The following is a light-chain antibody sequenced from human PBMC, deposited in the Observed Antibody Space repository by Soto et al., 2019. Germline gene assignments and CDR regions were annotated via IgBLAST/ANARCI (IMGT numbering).Light chain of an antibody. CDR1: QSVSSSY. CDR2: GAS. Sequence: EIVLTQSPGTLSLSPGERATLSCRASQSVSSSYLAWYQQKPGQAPRLLIYGASSRPAGIPDRFSGSGSGTDFTLTISRLDAEDFVVYYCQHYGGSPQTFGQGTKVEIK. J-gene: IGKJ2*01. V-gene: IGKV3-20*01. CDR3: QHYGGSPQT.